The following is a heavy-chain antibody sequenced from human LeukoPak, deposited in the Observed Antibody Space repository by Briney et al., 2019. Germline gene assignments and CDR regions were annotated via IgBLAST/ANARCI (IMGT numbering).Heavy chain of an antibody. CDR1: DYSISSGYN. CDR2: INHSGST. V-gene: IGHV4-38-2*02. D-gene: IGHD6-13*01. Sequence: SETLSLTCTVSDYSISSGYNWGWIRQPPGKGLEWIGEINHSGSTNYNPSLKSRVTISVDTSKNQFSLKLSSVTAADTAVYYCARRISSSWFNWFDPWGQGTLVTVSS. CDR3: ARRISSSWFNWFDP. J-gene: IGHJ5*02.